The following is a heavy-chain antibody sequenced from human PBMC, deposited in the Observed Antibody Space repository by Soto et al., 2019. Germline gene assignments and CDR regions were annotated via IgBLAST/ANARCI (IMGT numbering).Heavy chain of an antibody. J-gene: IGHJ5*02. Sequence: QLLLQESGPGLVKASEPLSLTCTVSGGSISSGSYHWGWIRQAPGKGLEWIGNTHYSGSAYYNPSLKWRVTMSVDTSNSQVSLRLSSVTAADTAIYYCARTANCLDPWGQGTLVTVSS. V-gene: IGHV4-39*01. CDR2: THYSGSA. CDR1: GGSISSGSYH. CDR3: ARTANCLDP.